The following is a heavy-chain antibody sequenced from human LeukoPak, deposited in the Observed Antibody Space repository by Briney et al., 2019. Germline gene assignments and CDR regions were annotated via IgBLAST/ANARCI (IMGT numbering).Heavy chain of an antibody. J-gene: IGHJ2*01. V-gene: IGHV4-59*01. CDR3: ARIPQTTLTTWKTYWYFDL. CDR1: GGSLCIYF. CDR2: IYDSVNT. D-gene: IGHD4-17*01. Sequence: PSETLSLTCTVSGGSLCIYFWSWIPQPPGKGLEWIGYIYDSVNTKYNPPLKSRAAIPVDTSKNQFSLNLTSVTAADAAVYFCARIPQTTLTTWKTYWYFDLWGRGTLVTVSS.